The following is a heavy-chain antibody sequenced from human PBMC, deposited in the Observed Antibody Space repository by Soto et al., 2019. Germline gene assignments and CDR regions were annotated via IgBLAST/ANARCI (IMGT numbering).Heavy chain of an antibody. CDR2: LYDLDGS. J-gene: IGHJ3*01. D-gene: IGHD1-1*01. V-gene: IGHV3-53*01. CDR3: ATWHEREHAYDV. CDR1: GFTITGKKY. Sequence: GGSLRLSCAAFGFTITGKKYVAWVRQAPGKGLEWVSALYDLDGSFYAASVKGRFTTSSDSSKTTVYLQMNDLRPDDTAVYYCATWHEREHAYDVWGQGTTVTVSS.